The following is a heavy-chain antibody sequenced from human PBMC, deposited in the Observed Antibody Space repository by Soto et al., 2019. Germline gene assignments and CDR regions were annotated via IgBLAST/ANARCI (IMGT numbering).Heavy chain of an antibody. CDR3: AKEFGSTWIDH. CDR2: ISSNGGST. D-gene: IGHD6-13*01. J-gene: IGHJ4*02. Sequence: PGGSLRLSCSASGFTFSSYAMHWVRQAPGKGLEYVSAISSNGGSTYYADSVKGRFTISRDSSRNTLFLQLNSLRAEDTAVYYCAKEFGSTWIDHWGEGTLVTVSS. CDR1: GFTFSSYA. V-gene: IGHV3-64*04.